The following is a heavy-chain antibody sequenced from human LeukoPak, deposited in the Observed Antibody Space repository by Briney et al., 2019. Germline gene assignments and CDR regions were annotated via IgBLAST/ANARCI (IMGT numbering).Heavy chain of an antibody. CDR2: IIPIFGTA. CDR1: GGTFSSYA. Sequence: SVKVSCKASGGTFSSYAISWVRQAPGQGLEWMGGIIPIFGTANYAQKFQGRVTITTDESTSTAYMELSSLRSEDTAVYYCATRRWLQANFDYWGQGTLVTVSS. CDR3: ATRRWLQANFDY. V-gene: IGHV1-69*05. J-gene: IGHJ4*02. D-gene: IGHD6-19*01.